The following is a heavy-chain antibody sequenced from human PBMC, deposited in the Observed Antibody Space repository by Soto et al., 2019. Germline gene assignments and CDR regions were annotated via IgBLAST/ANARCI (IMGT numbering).Heavy chain of an antibody. CDR3: ARQWGQGFLHYYMDV. CDR2: IYYSGSA. Sequence: QVQLQESGPGLVKPSETLSLTCNVSGGSINKSPYYWGWIRQPPGKGLEWIGSIYYSGSAEYNPSLESRVILSVDTSKNQFSLKMRSVTAADTAVFYCARQWGQGFLHYYMDVWGKGTTVTVSS. J-gene: IGHJ6*03. CDR1: GGSINKSPYY. D-gene: IGHD3-16*01. V-gene: IGHV4-39*01.